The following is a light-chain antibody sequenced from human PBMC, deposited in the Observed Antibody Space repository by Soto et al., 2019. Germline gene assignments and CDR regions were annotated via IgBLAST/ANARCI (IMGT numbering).Light chain of an antibody. V-gene: IGLV2-23*01. CDR3: CAYAGDTTPYV. CDR2: EGS. Sequence: QSALTQPASVSGSPGQSITISCTGISSDVGTYTVVSWYQQHPGKAPKFMLYEGSERPSGVSNRFSGSKSGNTASLTISGLQAEDEADYYCCAYAGDTTPYVFGTGTKVTVL. J-gene: IGLJ1*01. CDR1: SSDVGTYTV.